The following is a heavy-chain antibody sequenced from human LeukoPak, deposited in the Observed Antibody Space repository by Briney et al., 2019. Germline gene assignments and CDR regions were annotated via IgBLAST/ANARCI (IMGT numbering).Heavy chain of an antibody. J-gene: IGHJ5*02. V-gene: IGHV1-2*02. D-gene: IGHD3-10*01. CDR1: GYTFTGYY. Sequence: GASLKVSCKASGYTFTGYYMHWVRQAPGQGLEWMGWINPNSGGTIYAQKFQGRVTMTRDTSISTVYTELSRLRSDDTAVYYCARAPPITRGPFDPWGQGTLVTVSS. CDR2: INPNSGGT. CDR3: ARAPPITRGPFDP.